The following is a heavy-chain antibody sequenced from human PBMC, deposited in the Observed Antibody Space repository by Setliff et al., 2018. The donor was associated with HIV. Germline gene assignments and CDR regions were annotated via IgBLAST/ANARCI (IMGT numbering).Heavy chain of an antibody. V-gene: IGHV4-59*01. CDR1: GGSITGYY. J-gene: IGHJ4*02. Sequence: SETLSLTCSVSGGSITGYYWSWVRQPPGKGLEWIGYIFYSGTTNYSPSLNSRATISVVTSKNSFSLMLSSVTAADTAVYYCARVDALIRAPFDYWGQGALVTVSS. CDR2: IFYSGTT. D-gene: IGHD3-9*01. CDR3: ARVDALIRAPFDY.